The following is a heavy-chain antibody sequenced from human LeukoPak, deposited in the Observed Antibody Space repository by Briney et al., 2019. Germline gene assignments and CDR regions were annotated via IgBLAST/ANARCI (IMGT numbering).Heavy chain of an antibody. CDR2: IFYSGST. CDR1: GGSISSYY. J-gene: IGHJ3*02. CDR3: ARVVGATTLEALIGSLDAFDI. V-gene: IGHV4-59*01. Sequence: KASETLSLTCTVSGGSISSYYWSWIRQPPGRGLEWIGYIFYSGSTNYNPSLKSRVTISVDTSKNQFSLKLTSVTAADTAVYYCARVVGATTLEALIGSLDAFDIWGQGTMVTVSS. D-gene: IGHD1-26*01.